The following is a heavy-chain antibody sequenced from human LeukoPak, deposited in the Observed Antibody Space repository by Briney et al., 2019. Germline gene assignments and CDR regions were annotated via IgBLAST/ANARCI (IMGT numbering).Heavy chain of an antibody. CDR3: ARDLGYCSSTSCSRGWFDP. Sequence: ASVTVSFTASGYTFTMYYMHWVGQAPGQGGEGMGMINPSGGSTSYAQKFQGRVTVTRDMSTSTVYMELSSLRSEDTAVYYCARDLGYCSSTSCSRGWFDPWGQGTLVTVSS. J-gene: IGHJ5*02. CDR1: GYTFTMYY. D-gene: IGHD2-2*01. V-gene: IGHV1-46*01. CDR2: INPSGGST.